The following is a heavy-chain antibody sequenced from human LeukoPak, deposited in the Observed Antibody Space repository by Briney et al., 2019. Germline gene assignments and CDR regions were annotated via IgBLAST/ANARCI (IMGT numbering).Heavy chain of an antibody. Sequence: PGGSLRLSCAASGFTFSRTAMHWVRQAPGKGLEWVAVISYDGSNKYYADSVKGRFTISRDNSKNTLYLQMNSLRAEDTAVYSCAREAVGAIYFDYWGQGALVTVSS. D-gene: IGHD1-26*01. CDR2: ISYDGSNK. CDR1: GFTFSRTA. V-gene: IGHV3-30-3*01. CDR3: AREAVGAIYFDY. J-gene: IGHJ4*02.